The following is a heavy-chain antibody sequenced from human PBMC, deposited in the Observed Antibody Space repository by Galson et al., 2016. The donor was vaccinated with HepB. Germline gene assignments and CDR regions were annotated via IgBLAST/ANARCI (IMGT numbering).Heavy chain of an antibody. V-gene: IGHV3-30*18. CDR2: ISYDGRTN. CDR1: GFNFSYYA. J-gene: IGHJ6*02. CDR3: AKSRLRFLGWGTHGMDV. D-gene: IGHD3-3*01. Sequence: SLRLSCAASGFNFSYYAMHWVRQAPGKGLAWVATISYDGRTNYYVDSLKGRFTISRVNSKRTLGLQMNSLRVEDTAVYYCAKSRLRFLGWGTHGMDVWGQGTTVSVSS.